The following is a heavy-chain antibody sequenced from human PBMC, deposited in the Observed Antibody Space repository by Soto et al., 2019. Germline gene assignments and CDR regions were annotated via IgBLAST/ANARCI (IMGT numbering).Heavy chain of an antibody. V-gene: IGHV1-69*01. Sequence: QVPLVQSGAEVKKPGSSVKVSCKASGGTFSSYAISWVRQAPGQGLEWMGGIIPIFGTANYAQKFQGRVTITADEATSTAYMELSSLRSEDTAVYYCARAVGKVVVVPANIMHCYYGMDVWGQGTTVTVSS. D-gene: IGHD2-2*01. J-gene: IGHJ6*02. CDR2: IIPIFGTA. CDR3: ARAVGKVVVVPANIMHCYYGMDV. CDR1: GGTFSSYA.